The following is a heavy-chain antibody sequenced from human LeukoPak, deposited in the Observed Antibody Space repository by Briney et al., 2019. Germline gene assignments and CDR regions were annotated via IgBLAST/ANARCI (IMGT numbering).Heavy chain of an antibody. V-gene: IGHV3-30-3*01. J-gene: IGHJ4*02. CDR1: GLTGSHNY. CDR3: ARDLSGHWTYDY. Sequence: PGGSLRLSCAASGLTGSHNYVSWVRQAPGKGLEWVAVISLDGNNEYYADSVKGRFSLSRDNSMNTLYLQLNSLRTEDTAMYYCARDLSGHWTYDYWGQGTLVTVSS. CDR2: ISLDGNNE. D-gene: IGHD1-1*01.